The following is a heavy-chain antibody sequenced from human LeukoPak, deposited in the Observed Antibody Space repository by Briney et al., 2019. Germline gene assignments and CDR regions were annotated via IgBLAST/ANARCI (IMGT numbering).Heavy chain of an antibody. D-gene: IGHD5-24*01. Sequence: GESLKISRKGSGYSFTSYWIGWVRQMPGKGLEWMGIIYPGDSDTRYSPSFQGQVTNSADKSISTAYLQWSSLKASDTAMYYCARSRLTIDYYYYYMDVWGKGTTVTVSS. CDR3: ARSRLTIDYYYYYMDV. CDR1: GYSFTSYW. J-gene: IGHJ6*03. V-gene: IGHV5-51*01. CDR2: IYPGDSDT.